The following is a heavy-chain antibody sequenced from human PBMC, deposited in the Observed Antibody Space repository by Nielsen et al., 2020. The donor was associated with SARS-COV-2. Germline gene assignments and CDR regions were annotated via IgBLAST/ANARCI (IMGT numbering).Heavy chain of an antibody. CDR2: TYYRSKWYN. J-gene: IGHJ6*02. D-gene: IGHD3-10*01. Sequence: SCAISGDSVSSNSAAWNWIRQSPSRGLEWLGRTYYRSKWYNDYAVSVKSRITINPDTSKNQFSLQLNSVTPEDTAVYYCARQYGSGSYYNPRYCMDVWGQGTTVTVSS. CDR3: ARQYGSGSYYNPRYCMDV. V-gene: IGHV6-1*01. CDR1: GDSVSSNSAA.